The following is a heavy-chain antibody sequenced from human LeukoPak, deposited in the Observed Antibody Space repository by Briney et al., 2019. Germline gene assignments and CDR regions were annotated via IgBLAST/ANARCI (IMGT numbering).Heavy chain of an antibody. CDR3: AREGLGGYYFDY. J-gene: IGHJ4*02. V-gene: IGHV4-59*01. D-gene: IGHD3-10*01. Sequence: PSETPSLTCTVSGGSISGYYWSWIRQPAGKGLEWIGYIYYSGSTNYNPSLKSRVTISVDTSKNQFSLKLSSVTAADTAVYYCAREGLGGYYFDYWGQGTLVTVSS. CDR2: IYYSGST. CDR1: GGSISGYY.